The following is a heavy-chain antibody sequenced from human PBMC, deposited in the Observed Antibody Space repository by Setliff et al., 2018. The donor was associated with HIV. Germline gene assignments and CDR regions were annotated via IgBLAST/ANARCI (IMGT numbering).Heavy chain of an antibody. CDR2: IIPSSGGT. D-gene: IGHD2-8*01. V-gene: IGHV1-2*06. J-gene: IGHJ3*02. CDR1: GYTFTGYY. Sequence: GASVKVSCKASGYTFTGYYIHWVRQAPGQGLEWMGRIIPSSGGTNYAQKFQGRVTMTRDTSISTAYMELSRLRSDDTAVYYCASKVYCTNGVFLDAFDIWGQGTMVTVSS. CDR3: ASKVYCTNGVFLDAFDI.